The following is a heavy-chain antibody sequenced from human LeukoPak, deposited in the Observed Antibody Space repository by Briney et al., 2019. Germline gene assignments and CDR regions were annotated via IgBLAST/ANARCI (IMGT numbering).Heavy chain of an antibody. Sequence: PGGSLRLSCAASGFTFSTYWMHWVRQAPGKGLVWVSRINSDGSSTSYADSVKGRFTISSNNAKNTLYLQVNSLRVDDTAVYYCARAPWNYPKWFDPWGQGTLVTVSS. D-gene: IGHD1-7*01. CDR3: ARAPWNYPKWFDP. J-gene: IGHJ5*02. V-gene: IGHV3-74*01. CDR2: INSDGSST. CDR1: GFTFSTYW.